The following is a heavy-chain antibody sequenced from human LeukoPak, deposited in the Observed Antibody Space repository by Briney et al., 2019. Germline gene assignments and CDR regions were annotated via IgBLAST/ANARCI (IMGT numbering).Heavy chain of an antibody. V-gene: IGHV5-51*01. Sequence: GESLKISCKFSGYSFTSYCIGWVRQMPGKGLEWMGIIYPGDSGPTYSPSFQGQVTTSVDKSINTAYLQWSSLQASDTAMYYCGMSGDRVPLQDDVFDVWGQGTMATVST. CDR2: IYPGDSGP. J-gene: IGHJ3*01. D-gene: IGHD1-26*01. CDR3: GMSGDRVPLQDDVFDV. CDR1: GYSFTSYC.